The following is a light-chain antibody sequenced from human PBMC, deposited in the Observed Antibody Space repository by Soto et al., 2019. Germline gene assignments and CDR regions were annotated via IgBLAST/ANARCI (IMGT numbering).Light chain of an antibody. Sequence: SQSTVSLPVTLGLPASVSCRSSQSLLYHNGITYLTWFHQRPGQPPRRLISEVSNRECGVPVRFSGSGSGTDFALKISRVEAEDVGVYYCMQGTHWPIPFGQGTILEI. CDR2: EVS. J-gene: IGKJ5*01. CDR3: MQGTHWPIP. CDR1: QSLLYHNGITY. V-gene: IGKV2-30*01.